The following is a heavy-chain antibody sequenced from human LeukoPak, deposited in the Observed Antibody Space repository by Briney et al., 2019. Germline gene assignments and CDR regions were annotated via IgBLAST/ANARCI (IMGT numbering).Heavy chain of an antibody. Sequence: GGSLRLSCAASGFTFDDYGMSWVRQAPGKGLEWVSAISGSDSTYYADSVKGRFTISRDNSKNTLYLQMNSLRAEDTAIYYCAKGVRFLDWWILDYWGQGSLVTVSS. CDR3: AKGVRFLDWWILDY. D-gene: IGHD3-9*01. V-gene: IGHV3-23*01. J-gene: IGHJ4*02. CDR2: ISGSDST. CDR1: GFTFDDYG.